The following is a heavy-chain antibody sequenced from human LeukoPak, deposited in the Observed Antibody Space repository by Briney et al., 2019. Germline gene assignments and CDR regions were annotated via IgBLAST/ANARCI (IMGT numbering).Heavy chain of an antibody. D-gene: IGHD3-16*01. CDR2: ILPMLGRG. Sequence: SVKVSCKGSGGTFRTTGISWLRQAPGQGPEWMGGILPMLGRGNYPQKLQGRATITAEESTNTVYMELSGLRSEDTATYYCAKEGGTFNWFDPWGQGTLVTVSA. CDR3: AKEGGTFNWFDP. J-gene: IGHJ5*02. CDR1: GGTFRTTG. V-gene: IGHV1-69*13.